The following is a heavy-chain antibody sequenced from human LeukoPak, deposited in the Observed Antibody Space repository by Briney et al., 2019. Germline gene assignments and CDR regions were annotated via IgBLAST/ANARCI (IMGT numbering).Heavy chain of an antibody. D-gene: IGHD3-10*01. CDR1: GXXFSSYA. J-gene: IGHJ5*02. V-gene: IGHV3-30-3*01. Sequence: SXXXXGXXFSSYAMHWVRQAPGXGLEWVAVISYDGSNKYYADSVKGRFTISRDNSKNTLYLQMNSLRAEDTAVYYCARVKIGYYYGSGNWFDPWGQGTLVTVSS. CDR2: ISYDGSNK. CDR3: ARVKIGYYYGSGNWFDP.